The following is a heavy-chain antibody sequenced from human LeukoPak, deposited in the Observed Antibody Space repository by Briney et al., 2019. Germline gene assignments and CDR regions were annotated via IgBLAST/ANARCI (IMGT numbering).Heavy chain of an antibody. CDR1: GGSISSSSYY. D-gene: IGHD4-17*01. V-gene: IGHV4-39*01. J-gene: IGHJ5*02. CDR3: ARHVDYARWFDP. Sequence: SETLSLTCTVSGGSISSSSYYWGWIRQPPGKGLEWIGSVYHSGSTYNNPSLKNRVTISVDTSKNQFSLKLSSVNAADTAVYYCARHVDYARWFDPWGQGTLVTVSS. CDR2: VYHSGST.